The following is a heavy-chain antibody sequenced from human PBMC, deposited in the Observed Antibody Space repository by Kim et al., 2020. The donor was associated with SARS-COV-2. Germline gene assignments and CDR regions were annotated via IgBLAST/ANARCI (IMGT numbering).Heavy chain of an antibody. CDR2: ISSSGSYT. Sequence: GGSLRLSCAASGFTFSDYYMSWIRQAPGKGLEWVSYISSSGSYTNYADSVKGRFTISRDNAKNSLYLQMNSLRAEDTAVYYCASPGNWYFDLWGRGTLVTVSS. J-gene: IGHJ2*01. CDR3: ASPGNWYFDL. V-gene: IGHV3-11*03. CDR1: GFTFSDYY.